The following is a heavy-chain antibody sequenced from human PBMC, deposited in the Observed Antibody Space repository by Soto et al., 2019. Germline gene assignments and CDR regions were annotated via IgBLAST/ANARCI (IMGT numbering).Heavy chain of an antibody. D-gene: IGHD1-26*01. V-gene: IGHV3-23*01. Sequence: GGSLRLSCAASGFTFGSYAMSWVRQAPGKGLEWVSAISGSGGSTYYADSVKGRFTISRDNSKNTLYLQMNSLRAEDTAVYYCAKDLYSGSYSTFDYWGQGTLVTVSS. CDR2: ISGSGGST. J-gene: IGHJ4*02. CDR3: AKDLYSGSYSTFDY. CDR1: GFTFGSYA.